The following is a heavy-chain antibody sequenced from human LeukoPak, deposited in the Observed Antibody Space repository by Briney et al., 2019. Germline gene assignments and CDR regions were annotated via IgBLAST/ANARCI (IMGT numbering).Heavy chain of an antibody. V-gene: IGHV3-7*01. D-gene: IGHD5-12*01. CDR2: IKHDGSER. Sequence: GGSLRLSCVASGFTFSTYWMTWVRQAPGKGLEWVANIKHDGSERYYVDSVKGRFTISRDNAKNSVYLQMSSLRAEDTAVYYCARDSGLSGYDLLDYWGQGTLVTVSS. J-gene: IGHJ4*02. CDR1: GFTFSTYW. CDR3: ARDSGLSGYDLLDY.